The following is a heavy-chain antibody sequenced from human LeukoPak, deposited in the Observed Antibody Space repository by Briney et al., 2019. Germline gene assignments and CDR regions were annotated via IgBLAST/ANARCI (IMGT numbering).Heavy chain of an antibody. Sequence: GGSLRLSCAASGFTFSSYGMHWVRQAPGKGLEWVAVISYDGSNKYYADSVKGRFTISRDNSKNTLYLQMNSLRAEDTAVYYCAKGRRDGYNVDYWGQGTLVTVSS. D-gene: IGHD5-24*01. CDR3: AKGRRDGYNVDY. CDR2: ISYDGSNK. V-gene: IGHV3-30*18. CDR1: GFTFSSYG. J-gene: IGHJ4*02.